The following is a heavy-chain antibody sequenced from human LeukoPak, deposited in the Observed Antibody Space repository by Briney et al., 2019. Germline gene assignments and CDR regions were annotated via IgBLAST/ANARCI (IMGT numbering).Heavy chain of an antibody. CDR3: ALYYYDSNGYTYPVSDAS. V-gene: IGHV1-69*06. Sequence: EASVKVSCKASGGTFSRYVISWVRQAPGQGLEWMGRIIPIFGTVHYAQNFQGRVTVTADKSTSTAYMELSSLRSDDTAVYYCALYYYDSNGYTYPVSDASWGQGTLVTVSA. CDR1: GGTFSRYV. J-gene: IGHJ5*02. CDR2: IIPIFGTV. D-gene: IGHD3-22*01.